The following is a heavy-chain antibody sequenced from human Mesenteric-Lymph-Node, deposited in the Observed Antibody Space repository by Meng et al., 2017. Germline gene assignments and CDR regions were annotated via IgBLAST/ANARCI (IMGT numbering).Heavy chain of an antibody. CDR3: ARVDSSGYFLDY. V-gene: IGHV4-31*03. Sequence: QVQLQESGPGLVKPSQTLSPTRIVSGGSISSGGHSWSWIRQHPGKGLEWIAYIYYSGSTYYNPSLKSRVILSVDTSKNQFSLKLSSVTAADTAVYYCARVDSSGYFLDYWGQGTLVTVSS. D-gene: IGHD3-22*01. CDR1: GGSISSGGHS. CDR2: IYYSGST. J-gene: IGHJ4*01.